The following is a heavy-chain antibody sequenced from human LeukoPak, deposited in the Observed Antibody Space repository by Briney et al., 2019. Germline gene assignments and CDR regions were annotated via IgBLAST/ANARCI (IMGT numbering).Heavy chain of an antibody. Sequence: GGSLRLSCAASGFAFRSFDMHWVRQVPGKGLEWVSTIHTAGDTYYQDSVKGRFTVSRDNADNSLYLQMNSLTAEDTAVYYCARSDSISVAGIFACWGQGALVTVSA. D-gene: IGHD6-19*01. CDR1: GFAFRSFD. CDR3: ARSDSISVAGIFAC. CDR2: IHTAGDT. V-gene: IGHV3-13*01. J-gene: IGHJ4*01.